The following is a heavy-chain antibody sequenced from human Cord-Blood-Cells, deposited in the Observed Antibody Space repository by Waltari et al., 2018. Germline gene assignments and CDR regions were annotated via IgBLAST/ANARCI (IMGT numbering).Heavy chain of an antibody. CDR3: AREYSSSSGWFDP. D-gene: IGHD6-6*01. Sequence: QVQLVQSGAEVKKPGASVKVSCKASGYTFTGYYMHWVRQAPGQGLEWMGWINPNRGGTNYAQKFQGWVTMTRDTSISTAYMELSRLRSDDTAVYYCAREYSSSSGWFDPRGQGTLVTVS. CDR1: GYTFTGYY. V-gene: IGHV1-2*04. CDR2: INPNRGGT. J-gene: IGHJ5*02.